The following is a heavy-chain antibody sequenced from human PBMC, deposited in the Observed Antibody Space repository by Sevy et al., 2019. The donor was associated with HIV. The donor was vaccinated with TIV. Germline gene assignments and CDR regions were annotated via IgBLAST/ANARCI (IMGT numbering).Heavy chain of an antibody. CDR2: ISVYNGNT. CDR3: ARAPWVAASGGFDY. J-gene: IGHJ4*02. Sequence: ASVKVSCKASGYTFTSYGISWVRQAPGQGLEWMGWISVYNGNTNYPQKLQGRVTMTTDTSTSTAYMELRTLISDDTAVYYCARAPWVAASGGFDYWGQGTLVTVSS. D-gene: IGHD6-13*01. CDR1: GYTFTSYG. V-gene: IGHV1-18*04.